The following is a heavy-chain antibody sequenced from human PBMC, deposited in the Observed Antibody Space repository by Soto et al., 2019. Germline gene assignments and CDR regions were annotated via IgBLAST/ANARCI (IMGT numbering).Heavy chain of an antibody. Sequence: QVQLVQYGAEMKEPGSSVKVSCKTSGGTFSSSAISWLRQAPGQGLEWMGGIIPLFRTPDYAQKFQGRVTIAADESTSTAYMELSSLRSDDTAVYYCARDNDRLQLGGNYYYILDVWGQGTTITVSS. CDR2: IIPLFRTP. V-gene: IGHV1-69*12. D-gene: IGHD4-4*01. CDR1: GGTFSSSA. CDR3: ARDNDRLQLGGNYYYILDV. J-gene: IGHJ6*02.